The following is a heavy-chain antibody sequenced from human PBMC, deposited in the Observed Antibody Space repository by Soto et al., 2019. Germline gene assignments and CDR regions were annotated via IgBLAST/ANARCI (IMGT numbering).Heavy chain of an antibody. CDR1: GGSISSGDYY. CDR3: ARFTIFAHFDY. J-gene: IGHJ4*02. V-gene: IGHV4-30-4*01. CDR2: IYYSGST. D-gene: IGHD3-3*01. Sequence: PSETLSLTCTVSGGSISSGDYYWSWIRQPPGKGLEWIGYIYYSGSTYYNPSLKSRVTISVDTSKNQFSLKLSSVTAADTAVYYCARFTIFAHFDYWGQGTLVTVSS.